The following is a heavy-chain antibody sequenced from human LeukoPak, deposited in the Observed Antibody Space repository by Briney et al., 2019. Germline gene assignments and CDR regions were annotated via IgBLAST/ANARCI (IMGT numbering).Heavy chain of an antibody. CDR1: GFTFSNYA. J-gene: IGHJ4*02. Sequence: GGSLRLSCAASGFTFSNYAMSWVRQAPGKGLEWVSGISGSGGSTDYADSVKGLFTIYRDNSKNTLYLQMNSLRAGDTAVYYCAKRSGQTTDYWGQGTLVTVSS. V-gene: IGHV3-23*01. CDR2: ISGSGGST. CDR3: AKRSGQTTDY. D-gene: IGHD1-1*01.